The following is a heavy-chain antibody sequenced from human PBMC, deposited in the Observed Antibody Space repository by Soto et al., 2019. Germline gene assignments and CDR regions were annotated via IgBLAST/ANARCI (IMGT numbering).Heavy chain of an antibody. Sequence: SETLSLTCTASGGTNRDYFWTWIRQPPGKGLEWIGYIYYSGRTNYNPSLKSRVSISVDTSKNHFSLQLRSVTAADTAVYYCARVGGDDFGDSGGFDYWGQGTLVTVSS. D-gene: IGHD4-17*01. V-gene: IGHV4-59*01. CDR3: ARVGGDDFGDSGGFDY. CDR1: GGTNRDYF. J-gene: IGHJ4*02. CDR2: IYYSGRT.